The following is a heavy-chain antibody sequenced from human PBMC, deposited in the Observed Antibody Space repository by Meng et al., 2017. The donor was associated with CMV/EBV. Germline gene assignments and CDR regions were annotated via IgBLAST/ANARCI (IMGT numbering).Heavy chain of an antibody. Sequence: GESLKISCATSGFTFSSDNMNWVRQAPGKGLGGISYISSSSSTIYYADSVEGRFTISNDNARNALYLQMDTLTAEDTAVYYWARDFVLGQWLASLDLWGQGTLVTVSS. CDR2: ISSSSSTI. V-gene: IGHV3-48*04. D-gene: IGHD6-19*01. CDR1: GFTFSSDN. J-gene: IGHJ4*02. CDR3: ARDFVLGQWLASLDL.